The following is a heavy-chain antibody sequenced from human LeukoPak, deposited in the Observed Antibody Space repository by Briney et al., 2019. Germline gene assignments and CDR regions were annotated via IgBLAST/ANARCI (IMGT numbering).Heavy chain of an antibody. D-gene: IGHD3-10*01. CDR2: INPNSGGT. Sequence: ASVKVSCKASGYTVTGYHMHWVRQAPGQGLEWMGWINPNSGGTNYAQKFQGRVTMTRDTSINTAYMELSRLRSDDTAVYYCAGDMVRGVILRRVLEYWGQGALVTVSS. V-gene: IGHV1-2*02. CDR3: AGDMVRGVILRRVLEY. J-gene: IGHJ4*02. CDR1: GYTVTGYH.